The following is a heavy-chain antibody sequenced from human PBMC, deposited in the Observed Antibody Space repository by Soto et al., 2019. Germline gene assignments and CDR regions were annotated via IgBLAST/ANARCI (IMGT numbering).Heavy chain of an antibody. V-gene: IGHV1-46*02. CDR2: MTPSDGST. Sequence: ASVKVSCKTSADIFNNYYMHWVRQAPGQGLEWMGVMTPSDGSTNYAQSFQGRVTMTRDTSTRTVYVELSSLRSEDTAVYYCAKHCGGDCSNGFDIWGQGXKVTV. D-gene: IGHD2-21*02. CDR3: AKHCGGDCSNGFDI. CDR1: ADIFNNYY. J-gene: IGHJ3*02.